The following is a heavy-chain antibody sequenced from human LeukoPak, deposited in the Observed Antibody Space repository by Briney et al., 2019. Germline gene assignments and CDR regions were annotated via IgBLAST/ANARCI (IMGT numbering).Heavy chain of an antibody. Sequence: PGGSLRLSCAASAFTFRPYAMIWVRQAPGKGLEWVSTVSGSGGSTYYADSVKGRFTISRDNSNNTLYLQMNSLGAEDTAVYYCAKGAASRGYTHVANWGQGTLVTVSS. CDR2: VSGSGGST. D-gene: IGHD5-18*01. V-gene: IGHV3-23*01. CDR1: AFTFRPYA. CDR3: AKGAASRGYTHVAN. J-gene: IGHJ4*02.